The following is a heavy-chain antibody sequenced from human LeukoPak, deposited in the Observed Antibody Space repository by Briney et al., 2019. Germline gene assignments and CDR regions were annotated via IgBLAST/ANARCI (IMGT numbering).Heavy chain of an antibody. CDR2: IYYSGST. CDR1: GGPISSSSYY. Sequence: KPSETLSLTCTVSGGPISSSSYYWGWIRQPPGKGLVWIGSIYYSGSTYYNPSLKSRVTISVDTSKNQFSLKLSSVTAADTAVYYCATFGERLPWFDPWGQGTLVTVSS. D-gene: IGHD3-10*01. V-gene: IGHV4-39*07. J-gene: IGHJ5*02. CDR3: ATFGERLPWFDP.